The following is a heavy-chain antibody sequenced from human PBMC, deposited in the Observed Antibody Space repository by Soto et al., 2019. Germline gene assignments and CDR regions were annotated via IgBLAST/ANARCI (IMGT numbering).Heavy chain of an antibody. CDR2: IIPIFGTA. Sequence: QVQLVQSGAEVKKPGSSVKVSCKASGGTFSSYAISWVRQAPGQGLEWMGGIIPIFGTANYAQKFQGRVTTTADESTSTAYMELGSLRSEDTAVYYCARESLRITIFGVVSSMDVWGQGTTVTVS. D-gene: IGHD3-3*01. CDR3: ARESLRITIFGVVSSMDV. V-gene: IGHV1-69*01. CDR1: GGTFSSYA. J-gene: IGHJ6*02.